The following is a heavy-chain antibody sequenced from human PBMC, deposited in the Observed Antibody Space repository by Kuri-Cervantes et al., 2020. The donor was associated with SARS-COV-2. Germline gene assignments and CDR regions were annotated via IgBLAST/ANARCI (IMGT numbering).Heavy chain of an antibody. CDR3: AKHLPVPGGYYFDN. CDR2: IIPIFGTA. D-gene: IGHD6-19*01. CDR1: GGTFSSYA. Sequence: SVKVSCKASGGTFSSYAISWVRQAPGQGLEWMGGIIPIFGTANYAQKFQGRVTITADESTSTAYMELSSLRSEDTAVYYCAKHLPVPGGYYFDNWGQGTLVTVSS. J-gene: IGHJ4*02. V-gene: IGHV1-69*13.